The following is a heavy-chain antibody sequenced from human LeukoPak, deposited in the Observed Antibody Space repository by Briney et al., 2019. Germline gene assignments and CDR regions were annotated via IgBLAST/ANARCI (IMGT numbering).Heavy chain of an antibody. J-gene: IGHJ4*02. Sequence: SETLSLTCTVSGGSISSSSDFWDWIRQPPGKGLEWIGEIQHSGSTYYNPSLKSRVTISVDTSKNQFSLKLSSVTAADTAVYYCASAGAPYYFDYWGQGTLVTVSS. CDR1: GGSISSSSDF. D-gene: IGHD3-10*01. CDR2: IQHSGST. V-gene: IGHV4-39*01. CDR3: ASAGAPYYFDY.